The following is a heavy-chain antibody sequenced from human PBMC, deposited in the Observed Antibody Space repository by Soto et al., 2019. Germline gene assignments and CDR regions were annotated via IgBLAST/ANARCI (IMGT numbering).Heavy chain of an antibody. Sequence: VQLVESGGGLVQPGGSLRLSCAASGFTFSTYDMHWVRQPAGKGLEWVAAIGLVGDTYYPGSVKGRFTISREDAKNSLHLEVNSLRVEDTAIYYCVREAGRGSGGVQELDYWGQGTLVTVSS. CDR3: VREAGRGSGGVQELDY. V-gene: IGHV3-13*01. CDR2: IGLVGDT. J-gene: IGHJ4*02. CDR1: GFTFSTYD. D-gene: IGHD1-26*01.